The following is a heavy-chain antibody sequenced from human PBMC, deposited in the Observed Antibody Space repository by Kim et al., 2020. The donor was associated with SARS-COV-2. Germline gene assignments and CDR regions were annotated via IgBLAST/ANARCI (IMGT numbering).Heavy chain of an antibody. D-gene: IGHD3-22*01. CDR3: AREEVSDSSGYHFDAFDI. J-gene: IGHJ3*02. V-gene: IGHV3-30-3*01. Sequence: GGSLRLSCAVSGFTFSSYAMHWVRQAPGKGLEWVAVISYDGSNKYYADSVKGRFTISRDNSKNTLYLQMNSLRAEDTAVYYCAREEVSDSSGYHFDAFDIWGQGTMVTVSS. CDR1: GFTFSSYA. CDR2: ISYDGSNK.